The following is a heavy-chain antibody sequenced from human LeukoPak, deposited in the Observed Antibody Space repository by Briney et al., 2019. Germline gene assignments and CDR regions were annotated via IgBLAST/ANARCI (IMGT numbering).Heavy chain of an antibody. D-gene: IGHD3-10*01. J-gene: IGHJ4*02. V-gene: IGHV3-23*01. CDR3: ANTRSGELGYFDY. CDR1: GFTFSSYA. Sequence: PGGSLRLSCAASGFTFSSYAMSWVRQAPGKGLEWVSAISGSGGSTYYADSAKGRFTISRDNSKNTLYLQMNSLRDEDTAVYYCANTRSGELGYFDYWGQGTLVTVSS. CDR2: ISGSGGST.